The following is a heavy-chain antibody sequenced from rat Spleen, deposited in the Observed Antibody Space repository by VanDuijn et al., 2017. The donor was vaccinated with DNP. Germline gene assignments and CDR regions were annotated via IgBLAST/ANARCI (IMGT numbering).Heavy chain of an antibody. CDR3: ATETTRVPMDV. CDR2: ISSSGGSS. J-gene: IGHJ4*01. CDR1: GFIFSNYD. V-gene: IGHV5-27*01. D-gene: IGHD1-4*01. Sequence: EVQLVESGGGLVQPGRSLKLSCAASGFIFSNYDMAWVRQAPTKGLEWVASISSSGGSSHYRDSVKGRFTVSRDNAKSTLYLQMDSLRSEDTATYYCATETTRVPMDVWGQGTSVTVSS.